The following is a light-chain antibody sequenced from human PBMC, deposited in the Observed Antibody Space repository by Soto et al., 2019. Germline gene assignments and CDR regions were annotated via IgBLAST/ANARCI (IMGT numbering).Light chain of an antibody. Sequence: QSVLTQPPSVSGAPGQRVTISCTGSSSNIGAGYDVHWYQQLPGTAPKLLIYGNNNRPSRVPDRFSGSKSGTSASLAITGLQAEDEADYFCAAWDDSLRAPVFGGGTKVTVL. J-gene: IGLJ2*01. CDR2: GNN. CDR1: SSNIGAGYD. V-gene: IGLV1-40*01. CDR3: AAWDDSLRAPV.